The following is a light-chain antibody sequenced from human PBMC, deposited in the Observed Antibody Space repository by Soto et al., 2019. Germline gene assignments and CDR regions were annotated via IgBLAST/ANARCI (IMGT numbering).Light chain of an antibody. CDR2: GAS. J-gene: IGKJ2*01. CDR3: QQYGSSPPT. V-gene: IGKV3-20*01. Sequence: EMVLTQSPGTLSLSPGERATLSCRASQSVSSSDLAWYQQKPGQAPRLLIYGASSRATGIPDRFSGSGSGTDFTLTTSRLEPEDLALYYCQQYGSSPPTFGQGTKLEIK. CDR1: QSVSSSD.